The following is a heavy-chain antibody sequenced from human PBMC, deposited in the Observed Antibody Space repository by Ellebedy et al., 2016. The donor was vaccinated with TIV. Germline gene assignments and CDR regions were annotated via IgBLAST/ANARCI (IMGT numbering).Heavy chain of an antibody. J-gene: IGHJ2*01. V-gene: IGHV1-69*06. CDR2: IIPIFGTA. Sequence: SVKVSXXASGGTFSSYAISWVRQAPGQGLEWMGGIIPIFGTANYAQKFQGRVTITADKSTSTAYMELSSLRSEDTAVYYCARGRISAFRGWYFDLWGRGTLVTVSS. D-gene: IGHD2/OR15-2a*01. CDR1: GGTFSSYA. CDR3: ARGRISAFRGWYFDL.